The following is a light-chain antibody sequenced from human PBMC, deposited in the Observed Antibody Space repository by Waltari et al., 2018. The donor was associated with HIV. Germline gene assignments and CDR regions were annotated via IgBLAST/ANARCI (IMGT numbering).Light chain of an antibody. CDR1: QNINKC. J-gene: IGKJ1*01. CDR2: AAS. Sequence: DIQMTQSPSSLSASIGDRINITCRASQNINKCLSWYQQKPGQAPKLLIFAASALQSGVPSRFSGSGSGTDYTLAISRLQHEDFATYFCQESFQTQTFGQGTKVEVK. V-gene: IGKV1-39*01. CDR3: QESFQTQT.